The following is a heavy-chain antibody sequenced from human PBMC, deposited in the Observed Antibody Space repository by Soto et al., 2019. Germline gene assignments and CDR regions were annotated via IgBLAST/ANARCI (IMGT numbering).Heavy chain of an antibody. Sequence: GGSLRLSCSASGFTSSSYAMHWVRQAPGKGLEYVSAISSNGGSTYYADSVKGRFTISRDNSKNTLYLQMSSLRAEDTAVYYCVKDAYSGSYDDAFDIWGQGTMVTVSS. V-gene: IGHV3-64D*06. J-gene: IGHJ3*02. CDR3: VKDAYSGSYDDAFDI. CDR1: GFTSSSYA. D-gene: IGHD1-26*01. CDR2: ISSNGGST.